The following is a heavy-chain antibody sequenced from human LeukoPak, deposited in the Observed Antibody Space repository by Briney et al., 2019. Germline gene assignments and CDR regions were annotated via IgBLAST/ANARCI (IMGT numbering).Heavy chain of an antibody. CDR3: ARAECDILRGRQGYNYGMDV. J-gene: IGHJ6*01. CDR2: IIPILGIA. CDR1: GGTFSSYA. Sequence: SVTVTRKASGGTFSSYAISWVRQAPGQGLEWMGRIIPILGIANYAQKFQGRVTITADKSTSTAYMELSSLRSEDTAVYYCARAECDILRGRQGYNYGMDVW. V-gene: IGHV1-69*04. D-gene: IGHD3-9*01.